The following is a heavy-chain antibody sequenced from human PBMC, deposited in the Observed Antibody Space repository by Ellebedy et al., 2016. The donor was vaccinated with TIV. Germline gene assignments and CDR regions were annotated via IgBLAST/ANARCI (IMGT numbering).Heavy chain of an antibody. V-gene: IGHV4-31*03. CDR3: ARAGREGYCSGGSCSTWFDP. CDR1: GGSIRRGGYY. Sequence: SETLSLXCTVSGGSIRRGGYYWSWIRQHPGKGLEWIGYIDYSGSTYYNPSLKGRLKISVDTSKNQFSLRLSSVTAADTAVYYCARAGREGYCSGGSCSTWFDPWGQGTLVTVSS. D-gene: IGHD2-15*01. CDR2: IDYSGST. J-gene: IGHJ5*02.